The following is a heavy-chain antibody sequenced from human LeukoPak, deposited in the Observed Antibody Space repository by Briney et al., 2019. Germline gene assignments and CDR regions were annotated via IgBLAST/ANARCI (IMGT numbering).Heavy chain of an antibody. J-gene: IGHJ4*02. Sequence: SETLSLTCTVSGASITSYYWNWIRQPPGKGLEWIGSIYYSGSTYYNPSLKSRVTISVDTSKNQFSLKLSSVTAADTAVYYCARSYYGSGSYDYWGQGTLVTVSS. CDR2: IYYSGST. CDR3: ARSYYGSGSYDY. V-gene: IGHV4-59*05. D-gene: IGHD3-10*01. CDR1: GASITSYY.